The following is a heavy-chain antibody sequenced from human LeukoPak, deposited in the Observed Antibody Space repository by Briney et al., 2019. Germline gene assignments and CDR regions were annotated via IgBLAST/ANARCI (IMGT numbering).Heavy chain of an antibody. CDR3: ARDSGTTGEVKFDP. D-gene: IGHD3-10*01. J-gene: IGHJ5*02. Sequence: SETLSLTCTVSGGSIRSYWSWIRQPAGKGLEWIGRIYGSGSTDYNPSLKSRVTMSIDTSENQFSLNLISVTAADTAVYYCARDSGTTGEVKFDPWGQGTLVTVSS. CDR2: IYGSGST. V-gene: IGHV4-4*07. CDR1: GGSIRSY.